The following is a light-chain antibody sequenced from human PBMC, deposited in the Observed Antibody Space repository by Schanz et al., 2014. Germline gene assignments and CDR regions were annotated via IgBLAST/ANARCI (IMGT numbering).Light chain of an antibody. Sequence: EIVLTQSPGTLSLSPGERATLSCRASQSVSSNYLAWYQQRPGQAPRLLMYGAAYRATGIPDRFSGSGSGTDFTLTISRLEPEDFAVYYCQQYGNSPAITFGQGTRLEIK. CDR2: GAA. V-gene: IGKV3-20*01. CDR1: QSVSSNY. J-gene: IGKJ5*01. CDR3: QQYGNSPAIT.